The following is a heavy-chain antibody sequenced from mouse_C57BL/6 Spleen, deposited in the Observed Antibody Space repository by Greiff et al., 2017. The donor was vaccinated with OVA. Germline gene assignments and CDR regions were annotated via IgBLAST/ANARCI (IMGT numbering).Heavy chain of an antibody. V-gene: IGHV1-39*01. D-gene: IGHD1-1*01. CDR1: GYSFTDYN. CDR2: INPNYGTT. J-gene: IGHJ4*01. Sequence: EVQLMESGPELVKPGASVKISCKASGYSFTDYNMNWVKQSNGKSLEWIGVINPNYGTTSYNQKFKGKATLTVDQSSSTAYMQLNSLTSEDSAVYYCARSSYYGSSQYYYAMDYWGQGTSVTVSS. CDR3: ARSSYYGSSQYYYAMDY.